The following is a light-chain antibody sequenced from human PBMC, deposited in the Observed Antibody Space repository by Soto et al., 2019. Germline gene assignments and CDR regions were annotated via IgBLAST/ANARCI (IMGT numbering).Light chain of an antibody. CDR1: QSLSSW. CDR3: QQYNSFPYT. V-gene: IGKV1-5*03. Sequence: DIQMTQSPSTLSASVGDRVTITCRASQSLSSWLAWYQQKPGKAPNLLIYKASSLESGVPSRFSGSGSGTDFPLTISRLQPDDFATSYCQQYNSFPYTFGQGTKLEIK. J-gene: IGKJ2*01. CDR2: KAS.